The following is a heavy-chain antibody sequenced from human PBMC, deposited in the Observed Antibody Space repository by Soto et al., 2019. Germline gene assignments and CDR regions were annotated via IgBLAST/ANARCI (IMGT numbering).Heavy chain of an antibody. D-gene: IGHD6-13*01. CDR2: INPNSGGT. V-gene: IGHV1-2*04. Sequence: GASVKVSCKASGYTFTGYYMHWVRQAPGQGLEWMGWINPNSGGTNYAQKSQGWVTMTRDTSTSTAYMELSRLRSDDTAVYYCARGIAAVVAFDIWGQGTMVTVSS. CDR1: GYTFTGYY. CDR3: ARGIAAVVAFDI. J-gene: IGHJ3*02.